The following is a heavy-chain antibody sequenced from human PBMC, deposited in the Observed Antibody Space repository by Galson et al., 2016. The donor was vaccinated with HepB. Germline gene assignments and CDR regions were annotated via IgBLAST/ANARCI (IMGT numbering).Heavy chain of an antibody. CDR2: IYWDDDK. CDR3: VHRRSPPTTVVTHFAY. Sequence: PALVKPTQTLTLTCTFSGFSFNTSAMGVGWIRQPPGRALEWLALIYWDDDKRYSPSLKSRLTITKDTSKNQVVLTMTNMDPVDTATYYCVHRRSPPTTVVTHFAYWGQGTLVTVSS. CDR1: GFSFNTSAMG. D-gene: IGHD4-23*01. J-gene: IGHJ4*02. V-gene: IGHV2-5*02.